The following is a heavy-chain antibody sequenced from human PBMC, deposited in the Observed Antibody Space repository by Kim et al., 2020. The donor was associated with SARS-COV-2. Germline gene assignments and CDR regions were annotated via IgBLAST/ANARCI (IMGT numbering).Heavy chain of an antibody. CDR3: ARHRYSSSWYEDNWFDP. D-gene: IGHD6-13*01. V-gene: IGHV5-51*01. CDR1: GYSFTSYW. CDR2: IYPCDSDT. Sequence: GESLKISCKGSGYSFTSYWIGWVRQMPGKGLEWMGIIYPCDSDTRYSPSFQGPVTISADKSISTAYLPWSSLKASDTAMYYCARHRYSSSWYEDNWFDPWGHGPPVSVSS. J-gene: IGHJ5*02.